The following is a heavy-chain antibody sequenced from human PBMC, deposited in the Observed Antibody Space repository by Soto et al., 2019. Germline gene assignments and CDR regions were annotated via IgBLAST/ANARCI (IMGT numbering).Heavy chain of an antibody. J-gene: IGHJ4*02. CDR2: IYYSGST. V-gene: IGHV4-31*03. D-gene: IGHD4-17*01. CDR1: GGSISTGGYY. Sequence: QVQLQESGPGLVKPSQTLSLTCTVSGGSISTGGYYWTWIRQHPGKGLEWIGYIYYSGSTYYNPSLKSRVTVSVDTSKNQFSLKLSSVTAADTAVYYCARGLSVTLFDNWGQGTLVTVSS. CDR3: ARGLSVTLFDN.